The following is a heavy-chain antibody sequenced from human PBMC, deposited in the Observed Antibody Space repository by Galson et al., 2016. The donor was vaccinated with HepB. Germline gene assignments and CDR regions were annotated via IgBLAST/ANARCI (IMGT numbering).Heavy chain of an antibody. CDR1: GYTFINYY. V-gene: IGHV1-46*01. CDR3: ARQKAVFALYYFDY. CDR2: INPLNGGT. J-gene: IGHJ4*02. Sequence: SVKVSCKASGYTFINYYIHWVRQAPGQGLEWMGIINPLNGGTDYAQRFQGRVTITADKSTSTAYMELSSLRSEDTAVYYCARQKAVFALYYFDYWGQGTLVTVSS.